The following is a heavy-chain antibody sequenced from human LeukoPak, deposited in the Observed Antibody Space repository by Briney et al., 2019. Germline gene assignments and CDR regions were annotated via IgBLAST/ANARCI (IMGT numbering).Heavy chain of an antibody. V-gene: IGHV3-66*01. CDR3: AREPFYDSSGENFDY. CDR2: IYSGGST. CDR1: GFTVSSNY. J-gene: IGHJ4*02. D-gene: IGHD3-22*01. Sequence: PGGSLRLSCAASGFTVSSNYMSWVRQAPGKGLEWVSVIYSGGSTYYADSVKGRFTISRDNSKNTLYLQMNSLRAEDTAVYYCAREPFYDSSGENFDYWGQGTLVTVSS.